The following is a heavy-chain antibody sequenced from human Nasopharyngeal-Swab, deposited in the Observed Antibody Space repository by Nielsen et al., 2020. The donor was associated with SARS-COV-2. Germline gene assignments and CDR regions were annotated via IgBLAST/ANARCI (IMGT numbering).Heavy chain of an antibody. V-gene: IGHV3-53*01. Sequence: GGSLRLSCAVSGFTFSSAWINWVRQAPGKGLEWISLINSAGEGVYGDSVKGRFTISRDTSKNTVSLQMNSLRAEDTAVYYCATGACDYWGQGALVTVSS. J-gene: IGHJ4*02. CDR1: GFTFSSAW. CDR3: ATGACDY. CDR2: INSAGEG.